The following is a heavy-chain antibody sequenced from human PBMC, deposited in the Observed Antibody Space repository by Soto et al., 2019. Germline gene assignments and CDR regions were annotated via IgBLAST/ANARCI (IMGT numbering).Heavy chain of an antibody. V-gene: IGHV4-30-2*01. CDR3: ARGRSTSGYPNFDP. CDR2: IYHEGST. CDR1: GGSIITGDFS. D-gene: IGHD3-22*01. Sequence: QLQLQESGSGQVKPSQTLSLTCAVSGGSIITGDFSWNWIRQPPGKGLEWVGYIYHEGSTYYNPSLKGRSTISVDRSKNYFSLKLSSVTAADTGVYFCARGRSTSGYPNFDPWGQGTLVTVSS. J-gene: IGHJ5*02.